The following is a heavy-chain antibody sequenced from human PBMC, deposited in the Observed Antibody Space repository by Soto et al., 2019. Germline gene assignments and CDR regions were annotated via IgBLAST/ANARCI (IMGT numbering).Heavy chain of an antibody. V-gene: IGHV3-23*01. CDR1: GFTFSNYA. CDR2: ITGSGATT. Sequence: EVQLLESGGGLVQPGGSLRLACEASGFTFSNYALNWVRQAPGKGLEWVSVITGSGATTYYADSVKGRFTISRDNSNNTLLLQMNSLRAEDTAVYYCAKGTRTASSWYLYFDYWGQGTLVTVSS. D-gene: IGHD6-13*01. CDR3: AKGTRTASSWYLYFDY. J-gene: IGHJ4*02.